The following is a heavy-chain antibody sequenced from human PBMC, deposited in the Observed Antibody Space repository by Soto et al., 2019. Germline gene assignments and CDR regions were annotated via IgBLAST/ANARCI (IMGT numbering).Heavy chain of an antibody. J-gene: IGHJ4*02. CDR1: GFTFSSYA. D-gene: IGHD5-12*01. Sequence: EVQLVESGGGLVQPGGSLRLSCAASGFTFSSYAMHWVRQAPGKGLEYVSVINSNGGSTYYANSVKGRFTISRDNSKNTLYLQMGSLRAEDMAVYYCARGGSGYDCVYWGQGTLVTVSS. CDR2: INSNGGST. CDR3: ARGGSGYDCVY. V-gene: IGHV3-64*01.